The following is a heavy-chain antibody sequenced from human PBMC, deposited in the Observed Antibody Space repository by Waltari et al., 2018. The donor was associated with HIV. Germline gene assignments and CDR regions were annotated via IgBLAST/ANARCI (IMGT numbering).Heavy chain of an antibody. D-gene: IGHD3-16*02. V-gene: IGHV4-39*01. CDR2: ISSSGSS. J-gene: IGHJ4*02. CDR3: ARHLNHGHDYVWGSYRPFDY. CDR1: GGSISSSRHY. Sequence: QLQLQESGPGLVKPSETLSLTCLVSGGSISSSRHYWGWIRQPPGKGREWLATISSSGSSFYNPSLKSRLTISVDTSKNRFSLRLSSVTAADTAVYYCARHLNHGHDYVWGSYRPFDYWGQGTLVTVSS.